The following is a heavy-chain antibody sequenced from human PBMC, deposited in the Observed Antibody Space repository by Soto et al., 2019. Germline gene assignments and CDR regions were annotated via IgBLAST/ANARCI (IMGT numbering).Heavy chain of an antibody. Sequence: QVQLQESGPGLVKPSGTLSLTCAVSGGSISSSNWWRWVRQPPGKGLEWIGEIFHNGNTYSNPSLTGRVTMSVDKSKNQFSLNLISVTAADTAVYYCASRTYAMDVWGQGTTVTVSS. J-gene: IGHJ6*02. V-gene: IGHV4-4*02. CDR2: IFHNGNT. CDR1: GGSISSSNW. CDR3: ASRTYAMDV.